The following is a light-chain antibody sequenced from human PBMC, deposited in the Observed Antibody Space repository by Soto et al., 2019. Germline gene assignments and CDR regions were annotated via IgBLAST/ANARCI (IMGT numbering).Light chain of an antibody. V-gene: IGLV2-8*01. Sequence: QSALTQPPSASGSPGQSVTISCTGTSSDVGGYKYVSWYQQHPDKAPNLMIFEVNKRPSGVPDRFSGSKSGNTASLTVSGLQAEDEADYYCSSYAGINNLGVFGTGTKVTVL. CDR2: EVN. CDR1: SSDVGGYKY. J-gene: IGLJ1*01. CDR3: SSYAGINNLGV.